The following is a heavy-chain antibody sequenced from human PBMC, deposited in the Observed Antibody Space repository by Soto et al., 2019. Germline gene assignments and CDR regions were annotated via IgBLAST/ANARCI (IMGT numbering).Heavy chain of an antibody. CDR1: GGSISSGDYS. CDR2: IYYSGST. D-gene: IGHD6-19*01. Sequence: TLSLTCTVSGGSISSGDYSWNWIRQPPGKGLEWIGHIYYSGSTYYNPSLKSRLTLSVETSKNQFSLKLSSVTAADTAVYYCARAGSGWYHDTFDIWGQGTMVTVS. J-gene: IGHJ3*02. CDR3: ARAGSGWYHDTFDI. V-gene: IGHV4-30-4*01.